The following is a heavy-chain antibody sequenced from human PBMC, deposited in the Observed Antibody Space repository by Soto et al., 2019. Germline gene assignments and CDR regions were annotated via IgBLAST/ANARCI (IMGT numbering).Heavy chain of an antibody. Sequence: GGSLRLSCAGSGFTFSTYWMTWVRQAPGKGLEWVANIKQDGSETYYVDSVKGRFTISRDNAKNSLYLQMNSLRAEDTAVYYCAREIQLWLPPGGMDVWGQGTTVTVSS. V-gene: IGHV3-7*01. CDR1: GFTFSTYW. D-gene: IGHD5-18*01. J-gene: IGHJ6*02. CDR3: AREIQLWLPPGGMDV. CDR2: IKQDGSET.